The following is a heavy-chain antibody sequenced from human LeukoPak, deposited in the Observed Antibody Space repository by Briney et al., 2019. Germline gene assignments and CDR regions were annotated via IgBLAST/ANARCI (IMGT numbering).Heavy chain of an antibody. J-gene: IGHJ4*02. Sequence: SQTLSLTCTVSGGSISSGSYYWSWIRQPAGKGLEWIGRIYTSGSTNYNPSLKSRVTISVDTSKNQFSPKLSSVTAADTAVYYCARAAALGLDYWGQGTLVTVSS. V-gene: IGHV4-61*02. D-gene: IGHD6-13*01. CDR1: GGSISSGSYY. CDR3: ARAAALGLDY. CDR2: IYTSGST.